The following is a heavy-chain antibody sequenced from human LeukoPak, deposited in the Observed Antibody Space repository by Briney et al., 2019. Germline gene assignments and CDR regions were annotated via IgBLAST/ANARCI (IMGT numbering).Heavy chain of an antibody. CDR3: ARDTPYYGSGSYYPDYFDY. CDR1: GFTFSSYG. CDR2: ITPTSIYK. J-gene: IGHJ4*02. V-gene: IGHV3-21*01. Sequence: GGSLRLSCAASGFTFSSYGMHWVRQAPGKGLEWVSSITPTSIYKYYGDSVKGRFTISRDNAKNSLYLQMNSLRAEDTAVYYCARDTPYYGSGSYYPDYFDYWGQGTLVTVSS. D-gene: IGHD3-10*01.